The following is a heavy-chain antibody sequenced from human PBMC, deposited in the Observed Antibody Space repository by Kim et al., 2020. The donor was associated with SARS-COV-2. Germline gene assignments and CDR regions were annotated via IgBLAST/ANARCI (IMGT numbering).Heavy chain of an antibody. Sequence: SQTLSLTCAISGDSVSSNSAAWNWIRQSPSRGLEWLGRTYYRSKWYNDYAVSVKSRITINPDTSKNQFSLQLNSVTPEDTAVYYCARDHDFWSGYYTAMYYFDYWGQGTLVTVSS. D-gene: IGHD3-3*01. CDR2: TYYRSKWYN. J-gene: IGHJ4*02. CDR1: GDSVSSNSAA. CDR3: ARDHDFWSGYYTAMYYFDY. V-gene: IGHV6-1*01.